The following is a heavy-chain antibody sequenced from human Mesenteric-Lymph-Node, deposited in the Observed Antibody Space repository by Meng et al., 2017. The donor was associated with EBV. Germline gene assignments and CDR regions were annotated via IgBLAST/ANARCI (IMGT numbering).Heavy chain of an antibody. J-gene: IGHJ5*02. CDR2: ISVFNGDT. V-gene: IGHV1-18*01. Sequence: VRWGQPGDEVKKPGASVKVSCKAFGYTFASYGISWVRQAPGQGLEWMGWISVFNGDTNYAQNFQGRLTLTTDTSTATAYMELRSLRSDDTAVYYCVRSRRLFDWLPVQPSWGQGTLVTVSS. D-gene: IGHD3-9*01. CDR3: VRSRRLFDWLPVQPS. CDR1: GYTFASYG.